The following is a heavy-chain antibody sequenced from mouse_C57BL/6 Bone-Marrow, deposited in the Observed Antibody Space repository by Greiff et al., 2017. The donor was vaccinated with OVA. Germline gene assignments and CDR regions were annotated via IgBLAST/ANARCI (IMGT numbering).Heavy chain of an antibody. V-gene: IGHV1-53*01. CDR1: GYTFTSYW. Sequence: VQLQQPGTELVTPGASVTLSCKASGYTFTSYWMRWVQQRPGQGLEWIGNINPSNGGTNYNEKFKSKATLTVDKSSSTDYMQRSSLTSEDSAVYCCAGNYYFDYWGQGTTLTVSS. D-gene: IGHD2-1*01. J-gene: IGHJ2*01. CDR2: INPSNGGT. CDR3: AGNYYFDY.